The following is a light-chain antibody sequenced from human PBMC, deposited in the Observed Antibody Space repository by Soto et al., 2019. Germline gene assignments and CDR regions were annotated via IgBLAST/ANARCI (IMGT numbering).Light chain of an antibody. CDR3: QQRSNWLIT. V-gene: IGKV3-11*01. CDR1: QSVSSY. J-gene: IGKJ5*01. Sequence: EIVMTHSPGTLSLSPCERATLSCRASQSVSSYLAWYQQKPGQAPRLLIYDASNRATGIPARFSGSGSGTDFTLTISSLEPEDFAVYYCQQRSNWLITFGQGTRLEIK. CDR2: DAS.